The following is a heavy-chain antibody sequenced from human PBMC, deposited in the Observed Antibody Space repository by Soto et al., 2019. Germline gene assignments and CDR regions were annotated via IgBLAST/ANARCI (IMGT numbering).Heavy chain of an antibody. CDR2: IYHDGIA. CDR1: GDSITGGRW. Sequence: QVQLQESGPGLVKPSGTLSLTCAVSGDSITGGRWWTWVRQPPGKGLEWIGEIYHDGIANYNTSLKSRVTISVDKSKNQFSLRLNSVTAADTAIYYCGDPPSAFWGQGILVTVSS. V-gene: IGHV4-4*02. CDR3: GDPPSAF. J-gene: IGHJ4*02. D-gene: IGHD6-19*01.